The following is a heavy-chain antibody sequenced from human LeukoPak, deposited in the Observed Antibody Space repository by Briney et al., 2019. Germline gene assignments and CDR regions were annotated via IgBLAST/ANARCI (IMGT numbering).Heavy chain of an antibody. CDR1: GFTFSGYG. J-gene: IGHJ4*02. D-gene: IGHD1-1*01. CDR3: ARVREQLEWYFYY. V-gene: IGHV3-33*01. Sequence: GGSLRLSCAASGFTFSGYGMHWVRQAPGKGLEGVAAAWYDGSKGYYADSVKGRFTISRDNSKDTLDLQMNSLRAEDTAVYYCARVREQLEWYFYYWGQGTLVTVSS. CDR2: AWYDGSKG.